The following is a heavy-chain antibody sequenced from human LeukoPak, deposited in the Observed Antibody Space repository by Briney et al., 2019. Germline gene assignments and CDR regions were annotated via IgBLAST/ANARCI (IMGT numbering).Heavy chain of an antibody. V-gene: IGHV3-23*01. J-gene: IGHJ4*02. CDR1: GFTFNSYA. CDR3: AKDDVVVSY. CDR2: ISGSGGST. Sequence: GGSLRLSCAASGFTFNSYAMSWVRQAPGKGLEWVSAISGSGGSTYYADSVKGRFTISRDNSKNTLYLQMNSLIAKDTAVYYCAKDDVVVSYGGQGTLVIVSS. D-gene: IGHD2-21*01.